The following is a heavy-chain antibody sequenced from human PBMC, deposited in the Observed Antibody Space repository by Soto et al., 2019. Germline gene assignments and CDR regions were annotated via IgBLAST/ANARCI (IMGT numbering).Heavy chain of an antibody. V-gene: IGHV3-23*01. CDR2: ISGSGGST. Sequence: EVQLLESGGGLVQPGGSLRLSCAASGFTFSSYAMSWVRQAPGKGLEWVSAISGSGGSTYYADSVKGRFTISRDNSNNTLYLQMNSLRGEDTAVYYGAKGGGYGRFDYWGQGTLVTVSS. CDR3: AKGGGYGRFDY. J-gene: IGHJ4*02. D-gene: IGHD5-18*01. CDR1: GFTFSSYA.